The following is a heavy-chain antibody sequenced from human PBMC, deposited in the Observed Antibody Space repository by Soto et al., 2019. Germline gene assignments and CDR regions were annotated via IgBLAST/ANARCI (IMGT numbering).Heavy chain of an antibody. CDR1: GFTFTTYY. CDR2: IYPGDSDT. CDR3: ARTRSFTLGFYYDGMDV. J-gene: IGHJ6*02. V-gene: IGHV5-51*01. Sequence: GESLKISCTGSGFTFTTYYIAWVRLMPGKDLEWMGIIYPGDSDTRYSPSFQGQVTISADKSLRTAYLQWTSLKASDTALYYCARTRSFTLGFYYDGMDVWGQGTTVTVSS. D-gene: IGHD6-6*01.